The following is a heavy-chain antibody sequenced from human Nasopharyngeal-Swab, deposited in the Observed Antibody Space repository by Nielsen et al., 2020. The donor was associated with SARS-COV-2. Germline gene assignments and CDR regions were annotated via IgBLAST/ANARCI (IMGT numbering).Heavy chain of an antibody. CDR2: IYYSGST. CDR1: GGSISSYY. Sequence: GSLRLSCTVSGGSISSYYWSWIRQPPGKGLEWIGYIYYSGSTNYNPSLKSRVTLSVDTSKNQFSLNLSSVTAADTAVYYCSRVLFEALDSWAQGTLVTVSS. CDR3: SRVLFEALDS. V-gene: IGHV4-59*12. J-gene: IGHJ4*02.